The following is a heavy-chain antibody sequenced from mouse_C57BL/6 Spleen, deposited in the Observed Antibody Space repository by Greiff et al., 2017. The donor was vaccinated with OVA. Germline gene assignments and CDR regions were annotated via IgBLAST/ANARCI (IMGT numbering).Heavy chain of an antibody. J-gene: IGHJ1*03. V-gene: IGHV1-54*01. CDR2: INPGSGGT. Sequence: QVQLQQSGAELVRPGTSVKVSCKASGYAFTNYLIECVKQRPGQGLEWIGVINPGSGGTNYNEKFKGKATLTADKSSSTAYMQLSSLTSEDSAVYFCARSPTTVVARGYFDVWGTGTTVTVSS. D-gene: IGHD1-1*01. CDR1: GYAFTNYL. CDR3: ARSPTTVVARGYFDV.